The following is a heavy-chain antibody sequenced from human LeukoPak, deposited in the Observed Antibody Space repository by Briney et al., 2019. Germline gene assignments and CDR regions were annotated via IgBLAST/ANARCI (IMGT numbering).Heavy chain of an antibody. Sequence: GGSLRLSCAGSGLTFRSYAMHWVRQAPGKGLEWVAVISYDGSNKYYADSVKGRFTISRDNSKNTLYLQMNSLRAEDTAVYYCARDPQSRGSYRNFDYWGQGTLVTVSS. J-gene: IGHJ4*02. CDR1: GLTFRSYA. CDR2: ISYDGSNK. V-gene: IGHV3-30-3*01. CDR3: ARDPQSRGSYRNFDY. D-gene: IGHD1-26*01.